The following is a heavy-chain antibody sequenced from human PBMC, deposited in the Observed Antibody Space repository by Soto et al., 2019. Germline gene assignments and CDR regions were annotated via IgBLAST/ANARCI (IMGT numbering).Heavy chain of an antibody. J-gene: IGHJ4*02. V-gene: IGHV1-3*01. CDR3: ARDSRVSSYCSGGSCYLSEYYFDY. Sequence: ASVKVSCKASGYTFTSYAMHWVRQAPGQRLEWMGWINAGNGNTKYSQKFQGRVTITRDTSASTAYMELSSLRSEDTAVYYCARDSRVSSYCSGGSCYLSEYYFDYWGQGTLVTVSS. D-gene: IGHD2-15*01. CDR1: GYTFTSYA. CDR2: INAGNGNT.